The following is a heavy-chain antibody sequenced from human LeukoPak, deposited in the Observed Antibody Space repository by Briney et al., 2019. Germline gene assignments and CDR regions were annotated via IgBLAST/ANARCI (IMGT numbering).Heavy chain of an antibody. V-gene: IGHV4-4*02. CDR1: GGSISSGNW. CDR3: ARDVQVWGVIARVHRYYFDY. CDR2: IYHSGST. D-gene: IGHD3-10*01. J-gene: IGHJ4*02. Sequence: SETLSLTCAVSGGSISSGNWWSWVRQPPGKGLEWIGEIYHSGSTNYNLSLKSRVTISVDKSKNQFSLKLSSVTAADTAVYYCARDVQVWGVIARVHRYYFDYWGQGTLVTVSS.